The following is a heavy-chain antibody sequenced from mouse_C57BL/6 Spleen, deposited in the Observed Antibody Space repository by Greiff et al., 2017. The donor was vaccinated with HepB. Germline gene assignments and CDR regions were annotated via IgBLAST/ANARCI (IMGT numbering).Heavy chain of an antibody. V-gene: IGHV5-16*01. D-gene: IGHD1-1*01. CDR1: GFTFSDYY. J-gene: IGHJ1*03. CDR3: ARDTHYYGSSYGYFDV. Sequence: EVQLVESEGGLVQPGSSMKLSCTASGFTFSDYYMAWVRQVPEKGLEWVANINYDGSSTYYLDSLKSRFIISRDNAKNILYLQMSSLTSEDTATYYCARDTHYYGSSYGYFDVWGTGTTVTVSS. CDR2: INYDGSST.